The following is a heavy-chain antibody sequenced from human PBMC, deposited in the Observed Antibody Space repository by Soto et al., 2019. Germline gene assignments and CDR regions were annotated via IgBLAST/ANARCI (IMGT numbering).Heavy chain of an antibody. CDR3: ARGPRGYIGYDYPHFDY. CDR1: GDSISSDAYY. J-gene: IGHJ4*02. V-gene: IGHV4-30-4*01. Sequence: SETLSLTCTVSGDSISSDAYYWSWIRQPPGKGLEWIGNIYYRGITYYNPSLKSRVSISVDTSNNQFSLRLSSVVAADTAVYYCARGPRGYIGYDYPHFDYWGQGALVTVSS. CDR2: IYYRGIT. D-gene: IGHD5-12*01.